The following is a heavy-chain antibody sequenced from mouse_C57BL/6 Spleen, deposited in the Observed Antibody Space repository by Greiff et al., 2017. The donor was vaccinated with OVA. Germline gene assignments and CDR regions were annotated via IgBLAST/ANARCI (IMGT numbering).Heavy chain of an antibody. Sequence: EVQVVESGGDLVKPGGSLKLSCAASGFTFSSYGMSWVRQTPDKRLEWVATISSGGSYTYYPDSVKGRFTISRDNAKNTLYLQMSSLKSEDTAMYYGARHGVGSSYDYYAMDYWGQGTSVTVSS. D-gene: IGHD1-1*01. V-gene: IGHV5-6*01. CDR2: ISSGGSYT. CDR3: ARHGVGSSYDYYAMDY. CDR1: GFTFSSYG. J-gene: IGHJ4*01.